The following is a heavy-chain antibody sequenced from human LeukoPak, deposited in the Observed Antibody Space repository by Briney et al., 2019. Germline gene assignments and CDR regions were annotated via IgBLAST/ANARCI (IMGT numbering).Heavy chain of an antibody. V-gene: IGHV3-64D*06. J-gene: IGHJ4*02. Sequence: GGSLRLSCSVSGFSFSSYVLHWVRQAPGKGLESVSGISQNGDNTYYADSVKGRFTISKDNSENTLYLQMNSLRPEDTAMYYCMNPNHYGSGRWGQGTLVTVSS. CDR2: ISQNGDNT. CDR3: MNPNHYGSGR. CDR1: GFSFSSYV. D-gene: IGHD3-10*01.